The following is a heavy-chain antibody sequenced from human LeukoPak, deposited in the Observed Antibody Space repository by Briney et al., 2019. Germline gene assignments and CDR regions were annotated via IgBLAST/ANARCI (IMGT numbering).Heavy chain of an antibody. V-gene: IGHV3-15*01. D-gene: IGHD3-10*01. Sequence: GGSLRLSCAASGFTFSNAWMSWVRQAPGKGLEWVGRIKSKTDGGTTDYAAPVKGRFTISRDNSKNTLYLQMNSLRAEDTAVYYCAKETPIFGELLGPFDYWGQGTLVTVSS. J-gene: IGHJ4*02. CDR1: GFTFSNAW. CDR3: AKETPIFGELLGPFDY. CDR2: IKSKTDGGTT.